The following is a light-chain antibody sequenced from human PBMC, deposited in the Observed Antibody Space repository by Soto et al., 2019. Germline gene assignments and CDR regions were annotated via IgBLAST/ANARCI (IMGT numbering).Light chain of an antibody. CDR1: QSISSY. Sequence: DIQMTQSPSSLSASVGDRVTITCRASQSISSYLNWYQQKPGKAPKLLIYAACSLQSGVPSRFSGSGSWTYFTLTISRLQPEDFATYYCQQSYSTPRTFGQGNKVEIK. CDR2: AAC. J-gene: IGKJ1*01. V-gene: IGKV1-39*01. CDR3: QQSYSTPRT.